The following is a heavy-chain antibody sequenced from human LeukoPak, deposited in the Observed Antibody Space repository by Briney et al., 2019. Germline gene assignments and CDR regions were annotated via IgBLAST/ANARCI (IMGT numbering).Heavy chain of an antibody. Sequence: SETLSLTCTVSGGSISSYYWSWIRQPPGKGLEWIGYIYYSGSTYYNPSLKSRVTISVDTSKNQFSLKLSSVTAADTAVYYCARGLRIAAAGTVVWAFDIWGQGTMVTVAS. V-gene: IGHV4-59*04. J-gene: IGHJ3*02. CDR3: ARGLRIAAAGTVVWAFDI. CDR1: GGSISSYY. D-gene: IGHD6-13*01. CDR2: IYYSGST.